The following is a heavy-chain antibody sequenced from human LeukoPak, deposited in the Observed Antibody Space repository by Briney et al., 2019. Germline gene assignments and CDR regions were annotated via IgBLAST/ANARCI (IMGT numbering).Heavy chain of an antibody. D-gene: IGHD6-13*01. Sequence: SETLSLTCTVSGGSISIYYWSWVRQPPGKGLEWIGYIYYSGSTSYNPSLKSRVTISVDTSKNQFSLKLSSVTAADTAVYYCARDRSWSFFSAWGQGTPVTVSS. CDR3: ARDRSWSFFSA. J-gene: IGHJ4*02. CDR2: IYYSGST. V-gene: IGHV4-59*01. CDR1: GGSISIYY.